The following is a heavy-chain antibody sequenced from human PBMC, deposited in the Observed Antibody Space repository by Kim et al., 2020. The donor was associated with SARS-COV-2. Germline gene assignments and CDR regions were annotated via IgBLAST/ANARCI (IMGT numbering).Heavy chain of an antibody. J-gene: IGHJ4*02. Sequence: NGSSTLYYADSVKGRFTIPRDNAKSSLYLQMNSLRDEDTAVYYCTRGSDYWGQGTLVTVSS. CDR2: NGSSTL. V-gene: IGHV3-48*02. CDR3: TRGSDY.